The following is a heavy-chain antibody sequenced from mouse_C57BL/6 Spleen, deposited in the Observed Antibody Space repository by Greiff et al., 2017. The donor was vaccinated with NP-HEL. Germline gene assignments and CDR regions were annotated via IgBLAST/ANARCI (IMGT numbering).Heavy chain of an antibody. D-gene: IGHD2-4*01. J-gene: IGHJ4*01. CDR3: ARSGYDSSYYYAMDY. CDR2: INPNYGTT. V-gene: IGHV1-39*01. Sequence: EVQLQESGPELVKPGASVKISCKASGYSFTDYNMNWVKQSNGKSLEWIGVINPNYGTTSYNQKFKGKATLTVDQSSSTAYMQLNSLSSEDSAVYYCARSGYDSSYYYAMDYWGQGTSVTVSS. CDR1: GYSFTDYN.